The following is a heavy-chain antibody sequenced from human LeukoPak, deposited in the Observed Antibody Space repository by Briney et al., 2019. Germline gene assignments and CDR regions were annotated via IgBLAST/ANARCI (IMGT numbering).Heavy chain of an antibody. CDR3: ARGLLLRRRSPFDY. CDR2: IYTSGST. D-gene: IGHD2-15*01. Sequence: SETLSLTCTVSGGSISSDSYYWSWIRQPAGKGLEWIGRIYTSGSTNYNPSLKSRLTISVDTSKNQFSLKLGSVTAADTAVYYCARGLLLRRRSPFDYWGQGTLVTVSS. J-gene: IGHJ4*02. V-gene: IGHV4-61*02. CDR1: GGSISSDSYY.